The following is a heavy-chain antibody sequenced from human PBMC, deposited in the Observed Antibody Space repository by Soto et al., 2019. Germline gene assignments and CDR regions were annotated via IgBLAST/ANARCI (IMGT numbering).Heavy chain of an antibody. D-gene: IGHD2-21*02. CDR3: AKSTGMSVVVTAIPFDY. CDR1: GFTFSSYA. V-gene: IGHV3-23*01. J-gene: IGHJ4*02. Sequence: GGSLRLSCAASGFTFSSYAMSWVRQAPGKGLEWVSAISGSGGSTYYADSVKGRFTISRDNSKNTLYLQMNSLRAEDTAVYYCAKSTGMSVVVTAIPFDYWGQGTLVTVSS. CDR2: ISGSGGST.